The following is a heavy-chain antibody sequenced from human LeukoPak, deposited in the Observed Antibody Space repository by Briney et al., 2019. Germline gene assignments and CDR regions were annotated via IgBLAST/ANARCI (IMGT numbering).Heavy chain of an antibody. CDR1: GYSFTSYW. V-gene: IGHV5-51*01. J-gene: IGHJ6*02. CDR3: ARLPYCSSTSCYLLDV. Sequence: GESLKISCKGSGYSFTSYWIGWVRQMPGKGLEWMGIIYPGDSDTRYSPSFQGQVTILADKSISTAYLQWSSLKASDTAMYYCARLPYCSSTSCYLLDVWGQGTTVTVSS. CDR2: IYPGDSDT. D-gene: IGHD2-2*01.